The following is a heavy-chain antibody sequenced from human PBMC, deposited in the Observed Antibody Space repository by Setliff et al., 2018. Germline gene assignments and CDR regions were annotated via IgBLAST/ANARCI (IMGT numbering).Heavy chain of an antibody. Sequence: PGGSLSLSCAAPGFTVNTNYMTWVRQAPGKGLEWVSITYSDGSTYYAESVKGRFTISRDSTKNTLSIQMNSLRVEDTAFYYCGTNSDSMHYIDFWGQGTQVTVSS. CDR3: GTNSDSMHYIDF. D-gene: IGHD2-8*01. V-gene: IGHV3-66*01. CDR2: TYSDGST. J-gene: IGHJ4*02. CDR1: GFTVNTNY.